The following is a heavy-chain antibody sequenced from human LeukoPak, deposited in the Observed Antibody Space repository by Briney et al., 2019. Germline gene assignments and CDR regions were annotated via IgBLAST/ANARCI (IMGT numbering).Heavy chain of an antibody. D-gene: IGHD5/OR15-5a*01. V-gene: IGHV3-23*01. CDR1: GFTFSSYA. CDR2: ISGSGAGT. CDR3: ARDRSTTHFDY. J-gene: IGHJ4*02. Sequence: GGSLRLSCAASGFTFSSYAMSWVRQAPGKGLEWVSAISGSGAGTYYADSVKGRFTISRDNSKNTLFLQMDSLRDEDTAVYYCARDRSTTHFDYWGQGTLVTVSS.